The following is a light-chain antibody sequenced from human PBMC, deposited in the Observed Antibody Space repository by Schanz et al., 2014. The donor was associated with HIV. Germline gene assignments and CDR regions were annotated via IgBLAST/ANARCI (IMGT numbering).Light chain of an antibody. J-gene: IGKJ4*01. CDR3: QQRSNWPLLT. Sequence: EIVLTQSPATLSVSPGERATLSCRAGQSVNNYLAWYQQKPGQTPRLLIYGASTRATGIPARFSGSGSGTDFTLTISSLEPEDFAVYFCQQRSNWPLLTFGGGTKVEL. V-gene: IGKV3-11*01. CDR1: QSVNNY. CDR2: GAS.